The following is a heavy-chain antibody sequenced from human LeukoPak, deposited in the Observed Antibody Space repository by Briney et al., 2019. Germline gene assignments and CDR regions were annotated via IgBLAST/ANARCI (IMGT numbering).Heavy chain of an antibody. D-gene: IGHD6-6*01. CDR3: ARGLSGYASSLGY. J-gene: IGHJ4*02. V-gene: IGHV3-74*01. Sequence: GGSLRLSCAASGFTFSSYWMHWVRQAPGKGLVWVSRINSDGSNTSYADSVRGRFSISRDNAKNTLYLQMNSLRAEDTAVYYCARGLSGYASSLGYWGQGTLVTVSA. CDR2: INSDGSNT. CDR1: GFTFSSYW.